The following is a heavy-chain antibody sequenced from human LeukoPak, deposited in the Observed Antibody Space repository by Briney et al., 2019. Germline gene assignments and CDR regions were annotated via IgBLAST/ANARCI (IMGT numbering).Heavy chain of an antibody. J-gene: IGHJ4*02. Sequence: ASVKVSCKASGYTFTGYYIHWVRQAPGQGLECMGWINPNSAATNYAQNFQGRVTMSRDTSISTAYMELSGLRSDDTALYYCVKDSGARLRLDSWDQGTLVTVSS. D-gene: IGHD1-26*01. CDR3: VKDSGARLRLDS. CDR2: INPNSAAT. V-gene: IGHV1-2*02. CDR1: GYTFTGYY.